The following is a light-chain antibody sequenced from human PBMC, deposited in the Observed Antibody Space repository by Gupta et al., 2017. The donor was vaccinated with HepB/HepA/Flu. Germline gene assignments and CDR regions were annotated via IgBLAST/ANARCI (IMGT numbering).Light chain of an antibody. CDR3: LFHYGGAWV. Sequence: TVVTQDPSLTVSPGSTVTRPCASSTGAVTSDFWTNWFQPKPGQAPRALIYRPTNKHSWTPARFSGSILGGKAALTLSGVQPEDEAEYYCLFHYGGAWVFGGGTKLTVL. V-gene: IGLV7-43*01. CDR1: TGAVTSDFW. J-gene: IGLJ3*02. CDR2: RPT.